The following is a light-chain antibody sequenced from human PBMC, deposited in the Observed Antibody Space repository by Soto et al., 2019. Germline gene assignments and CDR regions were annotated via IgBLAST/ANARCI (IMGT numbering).Light chain of an antibody. Sequence: ETVVTQCPGTLSLSPGERATLSCRASQSVDSNYLAWYQQKPGQAPRLLIYGASTMATGIPDRFSGRGSGTDFHPSISKLEPEDFAVYHCQQYGRPPYTFGQGTKLEI. V-gene: IGKV3-20*01. CDR3: QQYGRPPYT. CDR1: QSVDSNY. J-gene: IGKJ2*01. CDR2: GAS.